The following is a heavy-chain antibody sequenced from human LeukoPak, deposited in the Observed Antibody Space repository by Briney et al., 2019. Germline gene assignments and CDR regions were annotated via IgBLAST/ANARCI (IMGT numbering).Heavy chain of an antibody. J-gene: IGHJ5*02. D-gene: IGHD5-18*01. V-gene: IGHV1-69*05. CDR3: ARDRRGRGYSYGFGNWFDP. Sequence: GASVKVSCKASGGTFSSYAISWVRQAPGQGLEWMGRIIPIFGTANYAQKFQGRVTITTDESTSTAYMELSSLRSKDTAVYYCARDRRGRGYSYGFGNWFDPWGQGTLVTVSS. CDR2: IIPIFGTA. CDR1: GGTFSSYA.